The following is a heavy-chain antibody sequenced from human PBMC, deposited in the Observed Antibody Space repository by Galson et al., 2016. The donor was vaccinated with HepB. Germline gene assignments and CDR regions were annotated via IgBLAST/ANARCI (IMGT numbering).Heavy chain of an antibody. CDR3: TKQVAEGGLGDT. Sequence: SLRLSCAASGFVFSNYGMYWVRQAPGKGLEWVAGLSYNGLNQHYPDSLMGRFTVSRDNSKSIMYLQMDSLRPDDTAVYYCTKQVAEGGLGDTWGQGTVVTVSS. D-gene: IGHD2-15*01. CDR2: LSYNGLNQ. CDR1: GFVFSNYG. V-gene: IGHV3-30*18. J-gene: IGHJ5*02.